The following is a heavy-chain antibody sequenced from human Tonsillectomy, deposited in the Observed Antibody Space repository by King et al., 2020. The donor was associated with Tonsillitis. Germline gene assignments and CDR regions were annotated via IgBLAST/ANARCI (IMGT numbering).Heavy chain of an antibody. D-gene: IGHD6-19*01. CDR2: LYYSGST. CDR3: AGTRSSAFYYDF. V-gene: IGHV4-59*11. CDR1: GGSLSSHH. Sequence: QVQLQESGPGLVKPSETLSLTYTVSGGSLSSHHWSWVRQSPGKGLEWIGYLYYSGSTKYNPSLKSRVTISGDTAKNQFSLKLASVTAADTAVYFFAGTRSSAFYYDFWGQGSLVTVSS. J-gene: IGHJ4*02.